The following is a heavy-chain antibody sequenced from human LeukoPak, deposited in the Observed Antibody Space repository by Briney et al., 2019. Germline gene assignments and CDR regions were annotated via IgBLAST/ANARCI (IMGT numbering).Heavy chain of an antibody. CDR1: GYTFTSYY. V-gene: IGHV1-46*01. CDR3: ARQAAAGLDY. Sequence: ASVTVSCKVSGYTFTSYYMHWVRQAPGQGLEWMGIINPSGGSTSYAQKFQGRVTMTRDTSTSTVYMELSSLRSEDTAVYYCARQAAAGLDYWGQGTLVTVSS. CDR2: INPSGGST. J-gene: IGHJ4*02. D-gene: IGHD6-13*01.